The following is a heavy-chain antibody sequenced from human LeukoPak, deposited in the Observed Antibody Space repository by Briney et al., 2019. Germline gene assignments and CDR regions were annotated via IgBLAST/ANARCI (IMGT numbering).Heavy chain of an antibody. V-gene: IGHV3-23*01. CDR3: AKQYSTSNSPPFDY. J-gene: IGHJ4*02. CDR1: GLTVSSNYA. Sequence: PGGSLRLSCAASGLTVSSNYAMSWVRQAPGKGLEWGSHISGSGGSTYYADSVKGRLTISRDNSKNTLYLQMNSLRAEDTAVYYCAKQYSTSNSPPFDYWGQGTLVTVSS. CDR2: ISGSGGST. D-gene: IGHD6-6*01.